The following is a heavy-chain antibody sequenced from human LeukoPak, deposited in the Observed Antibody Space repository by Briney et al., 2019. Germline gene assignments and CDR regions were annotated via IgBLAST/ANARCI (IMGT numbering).Heavy chain of an antibody. Sequence: PGGSLRLSCAASGFTFSFYGMHWVRQAPGKGLEWVAFMRLDGSSEYYADSVKGRFTISRDNSKNTLYLQLNSLRAEDTGVYYCAKDWETAAGEGGYWGRGTLVTVSA. V-gene: IGHV3-30*02. D-gene: IGHD6-13*01. J-gene: IGHJ4*02. CDR2: MRLDGSSE. CDR1: GFTFSFYG. CDR3: AKDWETAAGEGGY.